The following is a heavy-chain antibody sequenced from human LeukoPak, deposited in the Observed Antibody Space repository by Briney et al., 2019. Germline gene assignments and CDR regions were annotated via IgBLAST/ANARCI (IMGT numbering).Heavy chain of an antibody. D-gene: IGHD1-26*01. Sequence: GGSLRPSCAASGFSFSSYSMNWVRQAPGKGLEWVSYISSSGSTIYYAGSVKGRFTISRDNAKNSLYLQMNSLRDEDTAVYYCAKDSYTFDYWGQGTLVTVSS. CDR3: AKDSYTFDY. CDR2: ISSSGSTI. CDR1: GFSFSSYS. J-gene: IGHJ4*02. V-gene: IGHV3-48*02.